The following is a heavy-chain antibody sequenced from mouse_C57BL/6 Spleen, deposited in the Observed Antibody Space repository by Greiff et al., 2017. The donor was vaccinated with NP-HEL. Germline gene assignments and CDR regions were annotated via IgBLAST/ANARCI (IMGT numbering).Heavy chain of an antibody. V-gene: IGHV1-18*01. CDR1: GYTFTDYN. Sequence: EVQLQQSGPELVKPGASVKIPCKASGYTFTDYNMDWVKQSHGKSLEWIGDINPNNGGTIYNQKFKGKATLTVDKSSSTAYMELRSLTSEDTAVYYCARGLTGNYFWYFDVWGTGTTGTVSS. CDR3: ARGLTGNYFWYFDV. J-gene: IGHJ1*03. CDR2: INPNNGGT. D-gene: IGHD4-1*01.